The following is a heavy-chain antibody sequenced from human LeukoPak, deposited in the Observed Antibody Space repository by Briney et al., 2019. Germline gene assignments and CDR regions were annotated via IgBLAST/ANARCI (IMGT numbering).Heavy chain of an antibody. D-gene: IGHD5-12*01. Sequence: GGSLRLSCAASGFTFSTYWMHWVRQTPGKGLVWVSRINSDGSSTSYADSVKGRFTISRDNAKNTLYLQVNHLRAEDTAVYYCARDRGYAFDIWGQGTMVTVSS. CDR3: ARDRGYAFDI. J-gene: IGHJ3*02. CDR1: GFTFSTYW. CDR2: INSDGSST. V-gene: IGHV3-74*01.